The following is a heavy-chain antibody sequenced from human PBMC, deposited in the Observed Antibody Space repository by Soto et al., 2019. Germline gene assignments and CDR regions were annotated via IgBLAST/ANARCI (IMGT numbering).Heavy chain of an antibody. CDR2: INHSGST. J-gene: IGHJ4*02. CDR1: GGSFSGYY. V-gene: IGHV4-34*01. D-gene: IGHD6-6*01. Sequence: PSETLSLTCAVYGGSFSGYYWSWIRQPPGKGLEWIGEINHSGSTNYNPSLKSRVTISVDTSKNQLSLKLSSVTAADTAVYYCARGMVGSSFHFDYWGQGTLVTVSS. CDR3: ARGMVGSSFHFDY.